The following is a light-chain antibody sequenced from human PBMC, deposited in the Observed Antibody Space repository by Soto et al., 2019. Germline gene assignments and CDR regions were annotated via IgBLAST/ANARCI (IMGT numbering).Light chain of an antibody. V-gene: IGLV2-8*01. Sequence: QSALTQPPSASGSPGQSVTISCTGTSSDVGGYNYVSWYQQHPGKAPKLMIYEVSKRPSGVPDRFSGSKSGNTASLTVAGLQDEDEADYYCSSYAGSNKYVVFGGGTQLTVL. CDR3: SSYAGSNKYVV. CDR2: EVS. J-gene: IGLJ2*01. CDR1: SSDVGGYNY.